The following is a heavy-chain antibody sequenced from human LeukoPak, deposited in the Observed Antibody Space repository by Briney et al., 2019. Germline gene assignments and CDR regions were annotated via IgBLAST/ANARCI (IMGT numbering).Heavy chain of an antibody. CDR1: GGSISSYY. CDR3: ARPSHYDSPHGAFDI. V-gene: IGHV4-59*08. Sequence: SETLSLTCTVSGGSISSYYWSWIRQPPGKGLEWIGYIYYSGSTNYNPSLKSRVTISVDTSKKQFSLKLSSVTAADTAVYYCARPSHYDSPHGAFDIWGQGTMVTVSS. J-gene: IGHJ3*02. D-gene: IGHD3-16*01. CDR2: IYYSGST.